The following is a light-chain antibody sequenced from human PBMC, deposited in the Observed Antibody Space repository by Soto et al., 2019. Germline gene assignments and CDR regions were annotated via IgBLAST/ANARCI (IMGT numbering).Light chain of an antibody. J-gene: IGLJ2*01. CDR3: SSYAGSSVV. CDR1: SSDVGSYNL. V-gene: IGLV2-8*01. CDR2: GVS. Sequence: QSVLTQPPSASGSPGQSVTISCTGTSSDVGSYNLVSWHQQHPGKAPKVMIYGVSQRPSGVPDRFSGSKSGNMASLTVSGLQAEDEADYYCSSYAGSSVVFGAGTQLTVL.